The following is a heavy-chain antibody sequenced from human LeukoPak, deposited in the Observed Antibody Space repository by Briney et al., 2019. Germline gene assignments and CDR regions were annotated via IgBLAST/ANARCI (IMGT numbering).Heavy chain of an antibody. CDR2: ISSSGSTI. CDR3: ARDPGNPQWLRFHGYYYYGMDV. Sequence: TRRSLRLSCAASGFTFSVYYMSWIRQAPGRGLGWVSYISSSGSTIYYADSVKGRFTISRDNAKNSLYLQMNSLRAEDTAVYYCARDPGNPQWLRFHGYYYYGMDVWGQGTTVTVSS. J-gene: IGHJ6*02. CDR1: GFTFSVYY. V-gene: IGHV3-11*01. D-gene: IGHD5-12*01.